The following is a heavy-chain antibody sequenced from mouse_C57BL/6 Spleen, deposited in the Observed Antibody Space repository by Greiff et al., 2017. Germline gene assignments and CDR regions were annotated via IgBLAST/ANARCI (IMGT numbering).Heavy chain of an antibody. CDR3: ARSGYYYDKFAY. J-gene: IGHJ3*01. CDR1: GYTFTSYW. V-gene: IGHV1-64*01. D-gene: IGHD2-4*01. Sequence: QVQLQQPGAELVKPGASVKLSCKASGYTFTSYWMHWVKQRPGQGLEWIGMIHPNSGSTNYNEKFKSKATLTVDKSSSTAYMQLSSLTSEDSAVYYCARSGYYYDKFAYWGQGTLVTVSA. CDR2: IHPNSGST.